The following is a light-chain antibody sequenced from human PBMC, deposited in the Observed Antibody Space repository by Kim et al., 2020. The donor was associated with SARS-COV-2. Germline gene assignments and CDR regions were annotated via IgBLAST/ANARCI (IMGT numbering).Light chain of an antibody. CDR2: TAS. CDR1: QAISHY. Sequence: SASVGDRVTITGRASQAISHYLAWFQQKRGKAPRSLIYTASSLHTGVPSRFSGSGSGTDFTLTINSLQPEDSATYYCQQYNTFPYTFGQGTKLEI. J-gene: IGKJ2*01. CDR3: QQYNTFPYT. V-gene: IGKV1-16*01.